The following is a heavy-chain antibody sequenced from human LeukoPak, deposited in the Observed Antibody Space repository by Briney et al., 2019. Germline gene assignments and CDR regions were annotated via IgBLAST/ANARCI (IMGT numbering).Heavy chain of an antibody. V-gene: IGHV1-2*02. CDR1: GYTFTGYY. CDR2: INPNSGGT. CDR3: ARDRITGTTRRPYYYYYGMDV. D-gene: IGHD1-7*01. Sequence: ASVKVSCKASGYTFTGYYMHWVRQAPGQGLEWMGWINPNSGGTNYAQKFQGRVTMTRDTSISTAYMELSRLRSDDTAVYYCARDRITGTTRRPYYYYYGMDVWGQGTTVTVSS. J-gene: IGHJ6*02.